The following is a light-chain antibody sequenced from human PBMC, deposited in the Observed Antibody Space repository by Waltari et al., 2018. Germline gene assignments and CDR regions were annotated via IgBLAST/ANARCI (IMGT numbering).Light chain of an antibody. CDR1: QTASSSY. V-gene: IGKV3-20*01. Sequence: EIVLTQSPGTLSLSPGERATLYCRASQTASSSYLAWYQQKPGQAPRLLIYNASNRTTGIPDRFIGSGSGTDFTLTISRLEPEDSAVYYCQQYGSTPLFTFGPGTKVDIK. CDR3: QQYGSTPLFT. J-gene: IGKJ3*01. CDR2: NAS.